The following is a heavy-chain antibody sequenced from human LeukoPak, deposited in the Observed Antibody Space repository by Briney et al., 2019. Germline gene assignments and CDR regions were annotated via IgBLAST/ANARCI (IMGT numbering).Heavy chain of an antibody. D-gene: IGHD2-21*01. Sequence: PSETLSLTCTVSGYSISSGYYWSWIRPPPGKGLEWIGEINHSGSTNYNPSLKSRVTISVDTSKNQFSLKLSSVTAADTAVYYCARGLWGFDPWGQGTLVTVSS. CDR1: GYSISSGYY. J-gene: IGHJ5*02. V-gene: IGHV4-38-2*02. CDR3: ARGLWGFDP. CDR2: INHSGST.